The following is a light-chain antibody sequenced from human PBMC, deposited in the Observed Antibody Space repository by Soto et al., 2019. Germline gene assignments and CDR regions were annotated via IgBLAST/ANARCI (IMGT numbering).Light chain of an antibody. V-gene: IGKV3-11*01. CDR3: PKHTKGTRT. J-gene: IGKJ1*01. CDR1: HSVSSY. Sequence: EIVLTQSPATLSLSLGERAILSCSASHSVSSYLAWYQQKPGQTPRLLIYDASNRATRRPAKFRGSGSGTDITLPISSLEPEDVAVYYCPKHTKGTRTLGQGTKVHIK. CDR2: DAS.